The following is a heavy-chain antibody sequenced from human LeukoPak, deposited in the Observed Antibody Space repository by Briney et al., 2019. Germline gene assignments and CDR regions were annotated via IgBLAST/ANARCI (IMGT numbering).Heavy chain of an antibody. CDR1: GFTLSSYA. Sequence: GGSLRLSCAASGFTLSSYAMSWVRQAPGKGLEWVGRTRNKANSYTTEYAASVKGRFTISRDDSKNSLYLQMNSLKTEDTAVYYCARISVAVAGSIDCWGQGTLVTVSS. CDR3: ARISVAVAGSIDC. V-gene: IGHV3-72*01. D-gene: IGHD6-19*01. J-gene: IGHJ4*02. CDR2: TRNKANSYTT.